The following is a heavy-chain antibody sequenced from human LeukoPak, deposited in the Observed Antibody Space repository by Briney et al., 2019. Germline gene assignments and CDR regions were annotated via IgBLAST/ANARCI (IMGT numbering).Heavy chain of an antibody. D-gene: IGHD3-22*01. CDR1: GFTFSSYG. J-gene: IGHJ4*02. CDR2: ISSSSSII. V-gene: IGHV3-48*04. CDR3: AKGGYEYDSSGHNYFDY. Sequence: GGSLRLSCAASGFTFSSYGMNWVRQAPGKGLEWISFISSSSSIIYYADSVKGRFTVSRDNAKNSLCLQMNSLRAEDTAVYYCAKGGYEYDSSGHNYFDYWGLGTLVTVSS.